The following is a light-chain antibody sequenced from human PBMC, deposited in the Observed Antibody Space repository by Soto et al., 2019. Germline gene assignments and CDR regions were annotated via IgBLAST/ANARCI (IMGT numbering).Light chain of an antibody. V-gene: IGLV2-8*01. J-gene: IGLJ1*01. CDR2: GFT. Sequence: QSALTQPPSASGSPGQSVAISCTGTSSDVGGYYYVSWYQQHPGKAPKLIIYGFTNRPSGVPDRFSGSKSGNTASLTVSGLQAEDEDDYYCTEYAGSDSDVFGSGTKVTVL. CDR1: SSDVGGYYY. CDR3: TEYAGSDSDV.